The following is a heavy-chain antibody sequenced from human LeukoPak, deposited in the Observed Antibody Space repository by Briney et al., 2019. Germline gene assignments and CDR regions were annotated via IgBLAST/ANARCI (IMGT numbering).Heavy chain of an antibody. CDR1: GFTFSSYA. Sequence: GRSLRLSCAASGFTFSSYAMHWVRQAPGKGLEGVAVISYDGSNKYYADSVKVRFTISRDNSKNTLYLQMNSLRAEDTAVYYCAREYCSSTSCYAVTYYYGMDVWGQGTTVTVSS. V-gene: IGHV3-30*04. CDR2: ISYDGSNK. D-gene: IGHD2-2*01. CDR3: AREYCSSTSCYAVTYYYGMDV. J-gene: IGHJ6*01.